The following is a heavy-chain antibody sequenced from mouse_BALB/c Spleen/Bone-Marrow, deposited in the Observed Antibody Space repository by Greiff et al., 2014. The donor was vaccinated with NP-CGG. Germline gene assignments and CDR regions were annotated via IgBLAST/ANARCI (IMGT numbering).Heavy chain of an antibody. J-gene: IGHJ2*01. CDR2: IYYSGTI. CDR1: GISIPTGNYR. Sequence: EVQRVESGPGLVKPSQTVTLTCTVTGISIPTGNYRWSWIRQFPGNKLEWIGCIYYSGTITYNPSLTSRTTITRDTSKNQFFLEMNSLTAEDSATYYWARYGNYFDYWGQVPTFTVSS. V-gene: IGHV3-5*02. CDR3: ARYGNYFDY. D-gene: IGHD2-1*01.